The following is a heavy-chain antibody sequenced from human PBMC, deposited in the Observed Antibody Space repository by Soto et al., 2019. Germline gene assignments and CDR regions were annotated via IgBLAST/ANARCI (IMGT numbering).Heavy chain of an antibody. CDR3: AASIFYYGMYV. V-gene: IGHV5-51*01. J-gene: IGHJ6*02. Sequence: PGESLKISCKGSGYTFTNYWIGWVRQMPGKGLEWMGIIYPGDSDTKYNPSFQGQVTISADKSITTTYLRWTSLKASDTAIYYCAASIFYYGMYVWGQGTTVTVS. CDR1: GYTFTNYW. CDR2: IYPGDSDT.